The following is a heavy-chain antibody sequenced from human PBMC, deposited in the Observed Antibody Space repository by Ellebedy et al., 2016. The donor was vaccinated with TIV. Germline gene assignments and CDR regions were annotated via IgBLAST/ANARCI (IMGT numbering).Heavy chain of an antibody. J-gene: IGHJ6*02. CDR3: AGYSWELTNIFISYYYYGMDV. V-gene: IGHV3-30*04. CDR2: ISYDGSNK. Sequence: GESLKISXAASGFTFSSYAMHWVRQAPGKGLEWVAVISYDGSNKYYADSVKGRFTISRDNSKNTLYLQMNSLRAEDTAVYYCAGYSWELTNIFISYYYYGMDVWGQGTTVTVSS. D-gene: IGHD1-26*01. CDR1: GFTFSSYA.